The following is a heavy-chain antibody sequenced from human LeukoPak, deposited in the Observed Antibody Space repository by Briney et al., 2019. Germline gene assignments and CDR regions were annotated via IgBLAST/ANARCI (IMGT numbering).Heavy chain of an antibody. J-gene: IGHJ5*02. CDR3: ARDGDCSSTSCRIRRFDP. Sequence: ASVKVSCKASGYIFTSYYMHWVRQAPGQGLEWMGIINPSGGSTSYAQKFQGRVTMTRDASTSTVYMELSSLRSEDTAVYYCARDGDCSSTSCRIRRFDPWGQGTLVTVSS. CDR2: INPSGGST. V-gene: IGHV1-46*01. D-gene: IGHD2-2*01. CDR1: GYIFTSYY.